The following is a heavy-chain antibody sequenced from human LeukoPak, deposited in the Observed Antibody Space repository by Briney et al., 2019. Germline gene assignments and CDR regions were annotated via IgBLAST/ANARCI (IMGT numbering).Heavy chain of an antibody. CDR1: GGSISSYY. CDR3: ASQGYSYGTYYFDY. D-gene: IGHD5-18*01. V-gene: IGHV4-34*01. J-gene: IGHJ4*02. CDR2: INHSGST. Sequence: SETLSLTCTVSGGSISSYYWSWIRQPPGKGLEWIGEINHSGSTNYNPSLKSRVTISVDTSKNQFSLKLSSVTAADTAVYYCASQGYSYGTYYFDYWGQGTLVTVSS.